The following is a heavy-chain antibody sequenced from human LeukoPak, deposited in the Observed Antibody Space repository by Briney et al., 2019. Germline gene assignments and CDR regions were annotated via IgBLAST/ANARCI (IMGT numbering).Heavy chain of an antibody. CDR2: ISAYNGNT. D-gene: IGHD3-3*01. J-gene: IGHJ6*02. CDR3: ARHHFGVALFYGMDV. CDR1: GYTFTSYG. V-gene: IGHV1-18*01. Sequence: ASVKVSCKASGYTFTSYGISWVRQAPGQGLEWMGWISAYNGNTNYAQKLQGRVTMTTDTSTSTAYMELRSLRSDDTAVYHCARHHFGVALFYGMDVWGQGTTVTVSS.